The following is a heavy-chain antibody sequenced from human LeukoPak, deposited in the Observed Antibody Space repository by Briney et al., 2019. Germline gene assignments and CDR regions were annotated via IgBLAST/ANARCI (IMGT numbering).Heavy chain of an antibody. J-gene: IGHJ5*02. V-gene: IGHV3-23*01. CDR1: GFTFSSYA. CDR3: AKDQGYDILTGYNWFDP. D-gene: IGHD3-9*01. CDR2: ISGSGGST. Sequence: GGSLRLSCTASGFTFSSYAMSWVRQAPGKGLEWVSTISGSGGSTYYADSVKGRFTISRDNSKNTLYLQMNSLRAEDTAVYYCAKDQGYDILTGYNWFDPWGQGTLVTVPS.